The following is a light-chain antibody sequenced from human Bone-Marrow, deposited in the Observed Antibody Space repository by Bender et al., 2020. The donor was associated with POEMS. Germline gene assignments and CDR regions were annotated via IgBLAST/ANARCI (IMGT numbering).Light chain of an antibody. CDR2: DVG. V-gene: IGLV2-14*03. CDR1: LDDVGASNE. J-gene: IGLJ1*01. CDR3: VSYTTSRTFV. Sequence: QSALTQPASVSGSPGQSITLSCTGSLDDVGASNEVSWLQQHPDKAPKLIIYDVGNRPSGVPPRFSGSKSANTASLTISGLLTEDEGDYYCVSYTTSRTFVFGSGTKVFVL.